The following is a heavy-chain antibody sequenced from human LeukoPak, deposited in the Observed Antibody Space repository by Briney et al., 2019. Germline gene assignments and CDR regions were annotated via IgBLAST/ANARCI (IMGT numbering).Heavy chain of an antibody. J-gene: IGHJ4*02. CDR2: IIPILGTA. CDR3: ARGPYYYDSSGFPFDY. D-gene: IGHD3-22*01. CDR1: GGTFSSYA. V-gene: IGHV1-69*13. Sequence: SVNVSCKASGGTFSSYAISWVRQAPGQGLEWMGGIIPILGTANYAQKFQGRVTITADESTSTAYMELSSLRSEDTAVYYCARGPYYYDSSGFPFDYWGQGTLVTVSS.